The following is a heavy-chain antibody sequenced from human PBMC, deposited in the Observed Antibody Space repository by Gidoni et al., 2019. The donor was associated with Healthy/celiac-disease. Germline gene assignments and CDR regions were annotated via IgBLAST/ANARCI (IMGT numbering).Heavy chain of an antibody. V-gene: IGHV3-21*01. CDR3: ARAGSSWYYFDY. CDR1: GFTFSSYS. D-gene: IGHD6-13*01. CDR2: ISSSSSYI. Sequence: EVPLVESGGGRVKPGGSLRLSCAASGFTFSSYSMNWVRQAPGKGLEWVSSISSSSSYIYYADSVKGRFTISRDNAKNSLYLQMNSLRAEDTAVYYCARAGSSWYYFDYWGQGTLVTVSS. J-gene: IGHJ4*02.